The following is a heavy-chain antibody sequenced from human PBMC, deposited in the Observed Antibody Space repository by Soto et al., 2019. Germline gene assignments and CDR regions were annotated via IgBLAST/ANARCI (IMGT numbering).Heavy chain of an antibody. CDR2: IKQDGSEK. V-gene: IGHV3-7*03. D-gene: IGHD3-16*01. CDR1: GFTISSYW. J-gene: IGHJ4*02. CDR3: ARSQSGGYAY. Sequence: GGSLSLSCAASGFTISSYWMSWVRQAPGKGLEWVAKIKQDGSEKYYVESVKGRFTIPRDNAKNSLYLQMNSLRAEDTAVYYCARSQSGGYAYWGQGT.